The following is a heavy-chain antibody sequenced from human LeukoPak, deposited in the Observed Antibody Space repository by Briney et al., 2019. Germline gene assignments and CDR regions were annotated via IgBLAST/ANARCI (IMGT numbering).Heavy chain of an antibody. Sequence: PSQTLSLTCTVSGGSISSGGYYWSWIRQHPGKGLEWIGYIYYSGSTYYNPSLKSRVTISVDTSKNQFSLKLSSVTAADTAVYYCARTSSYYDSSGYPGHWGQVTLVTVSS. V-gene: IGHV4-31*03. CDR3: ARTSSYYDSSGYPGH. CDR1: GGSISSGGYY. J-gene: IGHJ4*02. D-gene: IGHD3-22*01. CDR2: IYYSGST.